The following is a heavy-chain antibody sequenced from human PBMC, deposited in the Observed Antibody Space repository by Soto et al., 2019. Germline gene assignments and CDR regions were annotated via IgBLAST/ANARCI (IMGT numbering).Heavy chain of an antibody. CDR2: IFYSGNT. CDR1: GGSISRGDYY. Sequence: QVQLQESGPGLVKPSQTLSLTCSVSGGSISRGDYYWSWIRQPPGKGLEWIGYIFYSGNTYHNPSLKGRVSISVDTSMNQFSLKLTSVTAADTAVYYCARGDGGNDPFDYWGQGALVTVSS. V-gene: IGHV4-30-4*08. CDR3: ARGDGGNDPFDY. D-gene: IGHD2-15*01. J-gene: IGHJ4*02.